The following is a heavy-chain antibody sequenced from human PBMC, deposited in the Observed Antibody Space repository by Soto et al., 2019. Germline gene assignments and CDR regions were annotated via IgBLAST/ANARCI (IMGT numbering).Heavy chain of an antibody. J-gene: IGHJ6*02. V-gene: IGHV4-30-2*01. CDR3: ARGGDYYYYGMDV. Sequence: SETLSLTCAVSDGSISSGGYSWSWIRQPPGKGLEWIGYIYHSGSTYYNPSLKSRVTIPRDRSKSQFSLKLSSVTAADTAVYYCARGGDYYYYGMDVWGQGTTVTVSS. D-gene: IGHD6-25*01. CDR1: DGSISSGGYS. CDR2: IYHSGST.